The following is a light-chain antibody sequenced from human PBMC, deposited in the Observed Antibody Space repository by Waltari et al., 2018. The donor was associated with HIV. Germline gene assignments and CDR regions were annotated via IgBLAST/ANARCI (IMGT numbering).Light chain of an antibody. Sequence: QSALTQPASVSGSPGQSITISCTGTSGDVGSYNFFSWYQLPPGKAPKLIVYEDIKRPSGVSDRFSGSKSGNTASLTISGLQAEDEADYCCWAFAGFSNILFGGGTKLTVL. V-gene: IGLV2-23*01. CDR1: SGDVGSYNF. CDR3: WAFAGFSNIL. J-gene: IGLJ2*01. CDR2: EDI.